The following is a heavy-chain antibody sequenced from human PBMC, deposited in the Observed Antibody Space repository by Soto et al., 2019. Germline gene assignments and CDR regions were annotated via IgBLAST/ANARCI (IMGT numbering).Heavy chain of an antibody. V-gene: IGHV1-8*01. CDR3: ARAHSYDSSGYYPNFDY. Sequence: QVQLVQSGAEVKKPGASVKVSCKASGYTFTSYDINWVRQATGQGLEWMGWMNPNSGNTGYAQKFRGRVTMTRNTSISTAYMELSSLRSEDTAVYYCARAHSYDSSGYYPNFDYWGQGTLVTVSS. CDR1: GYTFTSYD. D-gene: IGHD3-22*01. CDR2: MNPNSGNT. J-gene: IGHJ4*02.